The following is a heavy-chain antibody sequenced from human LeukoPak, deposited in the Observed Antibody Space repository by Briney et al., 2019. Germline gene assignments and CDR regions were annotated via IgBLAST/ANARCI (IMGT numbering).Heavy chain of an antibody. D-gene: IGHD6-13*01. CDR3: ARPAAAGQNDAFDI. J-gene: IGHJ3*02. CDR2: INHSGST. CDR1: GGSFSGYY. V-gene: IGHV4-34*01. Sequence: PSETLSLTCAVYGGSFSGYYWSWIRQPPGKGLEWIGEINHSGSTNYNQSLKRRVTTAGDTSKNQISLKLSSVTAADTAIYYCARPAAAGQNDAFDIWGQGTMVTVSS.